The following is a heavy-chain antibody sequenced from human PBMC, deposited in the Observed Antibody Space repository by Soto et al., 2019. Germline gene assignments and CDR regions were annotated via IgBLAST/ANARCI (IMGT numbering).Heavy chain of an antibody. D-gene: IGHD6-6*01. Sequence: QVQLQESGPGLVKPSQALSLTCTVSGGSISSGGYYWSWIRQHPGKGLEWIGYIYYSGSTYYNPSLKSRVTISVDTSKNQFSLKLSSVTAADTAVYYCARSWSSSSRYWFDPWGQGTLVTVSS. CDR1: GGSISSGGYY. J-gene: IGHJ5*02. CDR3: ARSWSSSSRYWFDP. CDR2: IYYSGST. V-gene: IGHV4-31*03.